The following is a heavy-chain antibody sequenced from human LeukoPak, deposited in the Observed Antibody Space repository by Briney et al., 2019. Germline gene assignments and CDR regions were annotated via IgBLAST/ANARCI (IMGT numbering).Heavy chain of an antibody. CDR3: AKHGLPLVVISAPLDY. Sequence: GGSLRLSCAASGFTFSRHSMNWVRQAPGKGLEWVSSSSTSSSYIYYADSVKGRFTISRDNSKNTVYLQMNSLRAEDTAVYYCAKHGLPLVVISAPLDYWGQGTLVTVAS. V-gene: IGHV3-21*01. J-gene: IGHJ4*02. D-gene: IGHD2-15*01. CDR1: GFTFSRHS. CDR2: SSTSSSYI.